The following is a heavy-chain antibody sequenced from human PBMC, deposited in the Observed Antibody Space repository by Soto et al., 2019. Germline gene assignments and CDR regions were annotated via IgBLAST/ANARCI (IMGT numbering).Heavy chain of an antibody. CDR3: ARDSGNCSSTRCYYEYFQH. V-gene: IGHV1-3*01. Sequence: ASVKVSCKASGYTFTSYAMHWVRQAPGQRLEWMGWINAGNGNTKYSQKFQGRVTITRDTSASTAYMELSSLRSEDTAVYYCARDSGNCSSTRCYYEYFQHWGQGTLVTVSS. CDR1: GYTFTSYA. J-gene: IGHJ1*01. D-gene: IGHD2-2*01. CDR2: INAGNGNT.